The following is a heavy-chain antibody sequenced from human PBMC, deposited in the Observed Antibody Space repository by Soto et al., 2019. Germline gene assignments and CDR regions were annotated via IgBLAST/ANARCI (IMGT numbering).Heavy chain of an antibody. CDR1: GYTFTGYY. J-gene: IGHJ4*02. CDR2: INPNSGGT. D-gene: IGHD2-2*01. CDR3: ARGFIPETY. V-gene: IGHV1-2*04. Sequence: ASVKVSCKASGYTFTGYYMHWVRQAPGQGLEWMGWINPNSGGTNYAQKFQGWVTMTRDTSTRTAYLELTRLRFDDTAVYYCARGFIPETYWGQGTRVTVSS.